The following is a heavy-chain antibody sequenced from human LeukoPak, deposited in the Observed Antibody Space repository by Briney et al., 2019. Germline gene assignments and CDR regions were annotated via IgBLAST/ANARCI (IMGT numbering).Heavy chain of an antibody. D-gene: IGHD3-10*01. J-gene: IGHJ3*02. Sequence: PSQTLSLTCAVSGGSISSGGYSWSWIRQPPGKGLEWIGYIYHSGSTYYNPSLKSRVTISVDRSKNQFSLKLNSVTAADTAGYYXARWGLSLLGQDAFDIWGQGTMVTVSS. CDR3: ARWGLSLLGQDAFDI. CDR1: GGSISSGGYS. V-gene: IGHV4-30-2*01. CDR2: IYHSGST.